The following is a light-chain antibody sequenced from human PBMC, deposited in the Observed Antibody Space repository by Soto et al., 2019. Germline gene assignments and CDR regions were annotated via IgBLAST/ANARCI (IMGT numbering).Light chain of an antibody. J-gene: IGKJ2*01. Sequence: IQMTQSPSALSASVGDRVTITCWASQDISNYLAWYQQKPGKAPKLLIYAASTLQSGVPSRFSGSGSGTDFTLTISSLQPEDFTTYYCQKYNSARVPFGQGTKLEIK. V-gene: IGKV1-27*01. CDR1: QDISNY. CDR3: QKYNSARVP. CDR2: AAS.